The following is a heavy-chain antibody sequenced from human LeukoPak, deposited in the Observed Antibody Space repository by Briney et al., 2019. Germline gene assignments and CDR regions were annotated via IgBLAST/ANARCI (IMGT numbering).Heavy chain of an antibody. CDR2: INPNSGGT. Sequence: ASVKVSCKASGYTFTVYYMHWVRQAPGQGLEWMGRINPNSGGTNYAQKFQGRVTMTRDTSISTAYMELSRLRSDDTAVYYCAREPITIFGVVISGDYYYGMDVWGQGTTVTVSS. D-gene: IGHD3-3*01. J-gene: IGHJ6*02. V-gene: IGHV1-2*06. CDR1: GYTFTVYY. CDR3: AREPITIFGVVISGDYYYGMDV.